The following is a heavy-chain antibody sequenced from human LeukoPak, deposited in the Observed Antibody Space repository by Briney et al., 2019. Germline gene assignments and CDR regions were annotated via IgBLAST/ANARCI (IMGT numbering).Heavy chain of an antibody. V-gene: IGHV4-39*07. CDR3: ARRGDYFDY. CDR2: IYHSGST. CDR1: GGSISSSSYY. Sequence: SETLSLTCTVSGGSISSSSYYWGWIRQPPGKGLEWIGSIYHSGSTYYNPSLKSRVTISVDTSKNQFSLKLSSVTAADTAVYYCARRGDYFDYWGQGTLVTVSS. J-gene: IGHJ4*02.